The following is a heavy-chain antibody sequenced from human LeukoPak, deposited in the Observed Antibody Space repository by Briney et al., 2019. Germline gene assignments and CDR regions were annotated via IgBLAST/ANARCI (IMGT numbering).Heavy chain of an antibody. CDR2: ISYDGSNK. CDR1: GFTFSNYA. Sequence: GRSLRLSCAASGFTFSNYAMHWVRQAPGKGLEWVAVISYDGSNKYYADSVKGRFTISRDNSKNTLYLQMNSLRAEDTAVYYCARAQVDTAMAGYYYGMDVWGQGTTVTVSS. J-gene: IGHJ6*02. D-gene: IGHD5-18*01. V-gene: IGHV3-30-3*01. CDR3: ARAQVDTAMAGYYYGMDV.